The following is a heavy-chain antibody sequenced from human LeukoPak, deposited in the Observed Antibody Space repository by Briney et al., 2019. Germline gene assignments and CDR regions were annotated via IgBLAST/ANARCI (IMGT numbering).Heavy chain of an antibody. CDR2: FIPILGIA. Sequence: SVKVSCKASGGTFSSYTISWVRQAPGQGLEWMGRFIPILGIANYAQKFQGRVTITADKSTSTAYMELSSLRSEDTAVYYCARWKGYSGYGYYFDYWGQGTLVTVSS. CDR3: ARWKGYSGYGYYFDY. D-gene: IGHD5-12*01. CDR1: GGTFSSYT. J-gene: IGHJ4*02. V-gene: IGHV1-69*02.